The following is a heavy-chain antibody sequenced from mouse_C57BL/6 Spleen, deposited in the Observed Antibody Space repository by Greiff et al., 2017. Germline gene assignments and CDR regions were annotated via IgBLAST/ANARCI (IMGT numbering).Heavy chain of an antibody. CDR1: GFSLTSYG. D-gene: IGHD1-1*01. V-gene: IGHV2-6-1*01. Sequence: VQRVESGPGLVAPSQSLSITCTVSGFSLTSYGVHWVRQPPGKGLEWLVVIWSDGSTTYNSALKSRLSISKDNSKSQVFLKMNSLQTDDTAMYYCARHNYYGSRYAMDYWGQGTSVTVSS. CDR2: IWSDGST. J-gene: IGHJ4*01. CDR3: ARHNYYGSRYAMDY.